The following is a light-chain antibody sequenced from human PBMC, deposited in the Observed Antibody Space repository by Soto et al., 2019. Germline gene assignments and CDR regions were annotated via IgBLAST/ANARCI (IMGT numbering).Light chain of an antibody. CDR3: QQYGSSPRIT. CDR2: GAS. Sequence: TVLTQSPGTVSLSPGERATLSCRASQSVSSSYLAWYQQKPGQAPRLLIYGASSRATGIPDRFSGSGSGTDFTLTISRLEPEDFAVYYCQQYGSSPRITFGQGTLLAVK. V-gene: IGKV3-20*01. CDR1: QSVSSSY. J-gene: IGKJ5*01.